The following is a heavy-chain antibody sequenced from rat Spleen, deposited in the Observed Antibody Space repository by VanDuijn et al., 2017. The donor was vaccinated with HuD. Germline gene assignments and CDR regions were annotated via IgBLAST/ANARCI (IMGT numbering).Heavy chain of an antibody. CDR3: TTVVGDSYWYFDF. CDR1: GFTFSDYY. V-gene: IGHV5-20*01. D-gene: IGHD4-2*01. J-gene: IGHJ1*01. Sequence: EVQLVESGGGLVQPGRSLKLSCAASGFTFSDYYMAWVRQAPRKGLEWVAIISISGSRTSYSDSVKGRFTISRDNAKSSLYLQMDSLRSEDTATYYCTTVVGDSYWYFDFWGPGTMVTVSS. CDR2: ISISGSRT.